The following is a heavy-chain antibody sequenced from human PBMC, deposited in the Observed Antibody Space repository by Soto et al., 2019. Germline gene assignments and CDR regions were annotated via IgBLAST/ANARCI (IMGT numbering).Heavy chain of an antibody. CDR3: AKVSTPFGCSSNSCYYDY. CDR1: GFTFSSYG. V-gene: IGHV3-30*18. Sequence: GGSLRLSCAASGFTFSSYGMHWVRQAPGKGLEWVAVISYDGSNKYYADSVKGRFTISRDNSKNTLYLQMNSLRAEDTAVYYCAKVSTPFGCSSNSCYYDYWGQGTLVTVSS. CDR2: ISYDGSNK. J-gene: IGHJ4*02. D-gene: IGHD2-2*01.